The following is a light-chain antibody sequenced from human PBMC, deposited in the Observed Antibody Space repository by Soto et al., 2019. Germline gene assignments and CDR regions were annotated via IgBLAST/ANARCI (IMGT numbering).Light chain of an antibody. J-gene: IGLJ1*01. V-gene: IGLV2-8*01. CDR3: SLYTSENTYV. CDR1: SSDVGGYNY. CDR2: EVS. Sequence: QSVLTQPPSASGSPGQSVTISCTVTSSDVGGYNYVSWYQQHPGKAPKLMIYEVSERPSGVPDRFSGSKSGNTASLTISGLQAADEADYYCSLYTSENTYVFGTGTKVTVL.